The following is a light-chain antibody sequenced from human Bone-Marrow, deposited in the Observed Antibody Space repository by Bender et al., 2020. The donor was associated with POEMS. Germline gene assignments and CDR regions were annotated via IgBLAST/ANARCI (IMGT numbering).Light chain of an antibody. V-gene: IGLV1-44*01. CDR2: SDN. CDR3: AAWDAGLSGGV. Sequence: QSVLTQPPSASGTPGQRVTISCSGSNSNIGTNAVNWYQQFPGTAPKLLNYSDNQRPSGVPDRVSGSKSGTSATLAISGLQSDDETDYYCAAWDAGLSGGVFGGATKLTVL. J-gene: IGLJ3*02. CDR1: NSNIGTNA.